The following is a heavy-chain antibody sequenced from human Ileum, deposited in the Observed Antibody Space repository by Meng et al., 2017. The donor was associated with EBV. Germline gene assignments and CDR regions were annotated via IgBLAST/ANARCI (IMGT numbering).Heavy chain of an antibody. CDR2: INCYTSGT. J-gene: IGHJ4*02. CDR3: AREKSPGHFDY. Sequence: QVQLVQSGPEVMKPXXSPMMSCRPSGYTFTDFFLHWVRQAPGQGLEWLGTINCYTSGTAYARKFQGRITLTRDTSTTTVYMDLGSLGSDDTAFYYCAREKSPGHFDYFGQGILCTVSS. V-gene: IGHV1-46*01. CDR1: GYTFTDFF.